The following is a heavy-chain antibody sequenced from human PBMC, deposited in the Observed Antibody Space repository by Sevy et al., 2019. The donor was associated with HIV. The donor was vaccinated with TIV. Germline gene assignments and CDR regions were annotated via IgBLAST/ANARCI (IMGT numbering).Heavy chain of an antibody. D-gene: IGHD2-8*01. Sequence: GGSLRLSCAASGFTFSKYSMSWVRQPPGKGLEWVSTLSFGCGEINYADSVKGRFTISEDNSKRSVYLQMNNLGPEDTAVYYCAREGCTKPHDYWGQGTLVTVSS. CDR3: AREGCTKPHDY. V-gene: IGHV3-23*01. J-gene: IGHJ4*02. CDR2: LSFGCGEI. CDR1: GFTFSKYS.